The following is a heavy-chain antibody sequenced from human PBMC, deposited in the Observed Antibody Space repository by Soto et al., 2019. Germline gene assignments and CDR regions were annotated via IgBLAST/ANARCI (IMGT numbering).Heavy chain of an antibody. V-gene: IGHV1-24*01. J-gene: IGHJ6*02. Sequence: GYSVKVSSKVSGYTLTELSMPWVRQAPGKGLEWMGGFDPEDGETIYAQKFQGRVTMTEDTSTDTAYMELSSLRSEDTAVYYCARGGDVDTAYYFGMDVWGQGTTVTVSS. CDR3: ARGGDVDTAYYFGMDV. CDR1: GYTLTELS. CDR2: FDPEDGET. D-gene: IGHD5-18*01.